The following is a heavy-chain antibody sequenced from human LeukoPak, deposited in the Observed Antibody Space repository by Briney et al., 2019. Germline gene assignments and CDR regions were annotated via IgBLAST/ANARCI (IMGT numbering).Heavy chain of an antibody. Sequence: ASVKVSCKASGYTFTGYYMHWVRQAPGQGLEWMGGVIPIFGTANYAQKFQGRVTITTDESTSTAYMELSSLRSEDTAVYYCASSEWFGELLAKGAFDIWGQGTMVTVSS. V-gene: IGHV1-69*05. CDR3: ASSEWFGELLAKGAFDI. D-gene: IGHD3-10*01. CDR2: VIPIFGTA. CDR1: GYTFTGYY. J-gene: IGHJ3*02.